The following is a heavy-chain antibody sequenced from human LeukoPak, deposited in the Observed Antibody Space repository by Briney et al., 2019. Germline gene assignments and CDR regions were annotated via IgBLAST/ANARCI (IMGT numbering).Heavy chain of an antibody. Sequence: GASVKVSCKASGYTFTGYYMHWVRQAPGQGLEWMGWINPNSGGTNYAQKFQGRVTMTRDTSISTAYMELSRLRSDDTAVYYCAREQGDIEVVLDRYGMDVWGQGTTVTVSS. CDR2: INPNSGGT. CDR1: GYTFTGYY. D-gene: IGHD2-2*01. J-gene: IGHJ6*02. CDR3: AREQGDIEVVLDRYGMDV. V-gene: IGHV1-2*02.